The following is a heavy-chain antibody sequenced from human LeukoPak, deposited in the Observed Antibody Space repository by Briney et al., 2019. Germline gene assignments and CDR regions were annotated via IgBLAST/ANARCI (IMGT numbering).Heavy chain of an antibody. V-gene: IGHV3-53*01. CDR1: GFTVSSNY. CDR2: LYSGGAT. D-gene: IGHD1-26*01. CDR3: VRYSGSDYGFDY. J-gene: IGHJ4*02. Sequence: QSGGSLRLSCAASGFTVSSNYMSWVRQAPGKGLEWVSLLYSGGATYYADSVKGRFTISRDNSKNTLYLQMNSLRAEDTALYYCVRYSGSDYGFDYWGQGTPVTVSS.